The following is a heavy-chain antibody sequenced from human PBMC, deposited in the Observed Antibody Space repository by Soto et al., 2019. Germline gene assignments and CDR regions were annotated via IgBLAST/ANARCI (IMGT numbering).Heavy chain of an antibody. J-gene: IGHJ6*03. CDR2: IYYSGST. CDR1: GGSISSSSYY. CDR3: ARLAARDRTYYYYYMDV. V-gene: IGHV4-39*01. Sequence: SETLSLTCTVSGGSISSSSYYWGWIRQPPGKGLEWIGSIYYSGSTYYNPSLKNRVTISVDTSKNQFSLKLSSVTAADTAVYYCARLAARDRTYYYYYMDVWGKGTTVTVSS. D-gene: IGHD6-6*01.